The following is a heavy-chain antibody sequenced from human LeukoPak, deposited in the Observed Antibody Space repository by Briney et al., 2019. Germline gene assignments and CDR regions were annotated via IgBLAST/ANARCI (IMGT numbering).Heavy chain of an antibody. CDR2: ISSSSSTI. J-gene: IGHJ6*02. D-gene: IGHD2-15*01. CDR1: GFTFSSYS. V-gene: IGHV3-48*01. Sequence: GGSLRLSCAASGFTFSSYSMNWVRQAPGKGLEWVSYISSSSSTIYYADSVKGRFTISRDNAKNSLYLQMNSLRAEDTAVYYCARVYCSGGSCYRGMDVWGQGTTVTVSS. CDR3: ARVYCSGGSCYRGMDV.